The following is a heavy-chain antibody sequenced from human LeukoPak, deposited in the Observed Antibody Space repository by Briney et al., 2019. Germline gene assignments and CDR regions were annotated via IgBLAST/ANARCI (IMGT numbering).Heavy chain of an antibody. V-gene: IGHV3-11*04. CDR1: GFTFSDYY. CDR2: ISSSGSSI. CDR3: ARDLDVVVGPAHYDALDL. Sequence: GGSLRLSCAASGFTFSDYYINWISQAPGKGLEWVSSISSSGSSIFYADSVRGRFTISRDNAKNSLFLQMNSLRAEDTAVYYCARDLDVVVGPAHYDALDLWGQGTTVTVS. J-gene: IGHJ3*01. D-gene: IGHD2-15*01.